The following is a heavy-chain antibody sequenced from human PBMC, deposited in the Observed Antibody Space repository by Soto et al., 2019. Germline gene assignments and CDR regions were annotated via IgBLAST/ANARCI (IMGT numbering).Heavy chain of an antibody. Sequence: QPGGSLRLSCAASGFTFGSYAMSWVRQTPRKGLEWVSSISGNSATIYYADSVKGRFTISRDNSENTLYLQMNSLRVEVTAVYYCAKRGYCATSSTTSCPQWPFDFWGQGTLVTVSS. CDR1: GFTFGSYA. V-gene: IGHV3-23*01. CDR2: ISGNSATI. D-gene: IGHD2-2*01. J-gene: IGHJ4*02. CDR3: AKRGYCATSSTTSCPQWPFDF.